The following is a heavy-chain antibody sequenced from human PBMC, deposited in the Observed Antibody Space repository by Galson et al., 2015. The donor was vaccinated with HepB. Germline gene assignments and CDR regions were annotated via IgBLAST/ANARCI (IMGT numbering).Heavy chain of an antibody. CDR2: INPNSGGT. CDR3: ARPIAYCGGDCYTNWFDP. V-gene: IGHV1-2*06. D-gene: IGHD2-21*01. J-gene: IGHJ5*02. Sequence: SVKVSCKASGYTFTGYYMHWVRQAPGQGLEWMGRINPNSGGTNYAQKFQGRVTMTRDTSNSTAYMELSRRRSDDTAVYYCARPIAYCGGDCYTNWFDPWGQGTLVTVSS. CDR1: GYTFTGYY.